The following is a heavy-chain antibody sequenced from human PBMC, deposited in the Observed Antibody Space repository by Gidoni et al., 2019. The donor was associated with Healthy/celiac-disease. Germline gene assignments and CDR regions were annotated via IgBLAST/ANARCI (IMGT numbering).Heavy chain of an antibody. CDR1: GYTFTSYD. CDR3: ARAQYSSGWYNY. D-gene: IGHD6-19*01. CDR2: MNPNGGNT. J-gene: IGHJ4*02. V-gene: IGHV1-8*01. Sequence: QVQLVQSGAEVKKPGASVTVSCNASGYTFTSYDINWVRQATGQGLAWMGWMNPNGGNTGYAQKFQGRVTMTRNTSISTAYMELSSLRSEDTAVYYCARAQYSSGWYNYWGQGTLVTVSS.